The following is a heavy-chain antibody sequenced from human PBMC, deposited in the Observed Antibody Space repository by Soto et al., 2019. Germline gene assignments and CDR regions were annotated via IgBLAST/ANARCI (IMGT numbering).Heavy chain of an antibody. CDR2: IYYSGST. D-gene: IGHD3-22*01. Sequence: PSETLSLTCAVSGDSISSGGYFWSWIRQHPGKGLESIGCIYYSGSTYYNPSLKSRVSISVDTSPNQFSLKLSSVTAADTAVYYCARGLRNYDSSGYYYRAGHFDYWGQGTRGTVSS. V-gene: IGHV4-31*11. CDR1: GDSISSGGYF. J-gene: IGHJ4*02. CDR3: ARGLRNYDSSGYYYRAGHFDY.